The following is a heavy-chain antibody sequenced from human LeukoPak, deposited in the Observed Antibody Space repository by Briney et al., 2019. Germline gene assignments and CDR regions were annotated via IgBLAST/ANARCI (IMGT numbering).Heavy chain of an antibody. CDR1: GGPVTGHY. CDR2: IYYSGTI. D-gene: IGHD4-11*01. CDR3: ARGEDYKSSRFDL. Sequence: SETLSLTCTVSGGPVTGHYWNWIRQPPGKGLEWIGYIYYSGTIKYNPSLKSRVTISVDTSKNQFSLKLSSVTAADTAVYYCARGEDYKSSRFDLWGQGTLVTVSS. V-gene: IGHV4-59*02. J-gene: IGHJ5*02.